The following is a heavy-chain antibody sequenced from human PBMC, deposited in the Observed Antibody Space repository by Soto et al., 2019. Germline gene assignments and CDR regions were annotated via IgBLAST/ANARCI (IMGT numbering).Heavy chain of an antibody. V-gene: IGHV1-69*12. J-gene: IGHJ2*01. D-gene: IGHD6-19*01. CDR3: AQTRGLAVSGPGRFDL. Sequence: QVQLVQSGTEVKKPGSSVKVSCKASGGTFTFSRYAINWVRQAPGQGLEWMGGITPIFGTPNYAQKFQGRVTITADGSTKTAYMELRRLRFEDTAVYYCAQTRGLAVSGPGRFDLWGRGTLVTVTS. CDR2: ITPIFGTP. CDR1: GGTFTFSRYA.